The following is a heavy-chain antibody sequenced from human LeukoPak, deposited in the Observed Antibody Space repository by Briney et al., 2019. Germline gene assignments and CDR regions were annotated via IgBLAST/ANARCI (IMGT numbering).Heavy chain of an antibody. CDR2: ISRNSYT. Sequence: PGGSLRLSCAASGFTFSDYYMSWIRQAPGKRLEWVSYISRNSYTNYADSVKGRFTISRDNAKNSLYLQMASLRAEDTAVYYCARMGIAAVGAYYFDYWGQGTLVAVSS. CDR3: ARMGIAAVGAYYFDY. CDR1: GFTFSDYY. V-gene: IGHV3-11*06. J-gene: IGHJ4*02. D-gene: IGHD6-13*01.